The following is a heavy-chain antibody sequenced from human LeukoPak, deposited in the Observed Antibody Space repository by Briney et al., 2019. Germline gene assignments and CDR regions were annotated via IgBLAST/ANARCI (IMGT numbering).Heavy chain of an antibody. CDR1: GGTFSSYA. CDR3: ARGPLGYCSSTSCHPFDY. Sequence: GPSVTLSCTASGGTFSSYAISWVRQAPGQGLEWMGGIIPIFGTANYAQKFQGRVTITADKSTSTAYMELSSLRSEDTAVYYCARGPLGYCSSTSCHPFDYWGQGTLVTVSS. D-gene: IGHD2-2*01. J-gene: IGHJ4*02. V-gene: IGHV1-69*06. CDR2: IIPIFGTA.